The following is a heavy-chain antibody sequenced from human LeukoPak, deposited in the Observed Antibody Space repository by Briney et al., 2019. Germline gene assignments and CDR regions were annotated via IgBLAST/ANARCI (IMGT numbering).Heavy chain of an antibody. CDR3: AKDQAGTWGLDY. D-gene: IGHD3-10*01. CDR1: GFTFSIFG. CDR2: VRPDGSSQ. J-gene: IGHJ4*02. V-gene: IGHV3-30*02. Sequence: GGSLRLSCAASGFTFSIFGMHWVRQAPGKGLEWVAFVRPDGSSQYYADSVKGRFTISRDNSKNTLYLQMNSLRAEDTAFYYCAKDQAGTWGLDYWGQGTLVTVSS.